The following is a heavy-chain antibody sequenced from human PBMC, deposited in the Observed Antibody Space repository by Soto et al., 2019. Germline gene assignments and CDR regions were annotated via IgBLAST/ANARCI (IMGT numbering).Heavy chain of an antibody. D-gene: IGHD3-10*01. J-gene: IGHJ4*02. CDR2: ISVRNGNT. CDR3: VRDLDGSGSYYTDY. CDR1: GSTFTGYY. V-gene: IGHV1-18*04. Sequence: ASARGSCTASGSTFTGYYMHWVRQALGQGLEWMGWISVRNGNTNYAQKLQGRVTMTTDTSTSTAYMELRSLRSDDTAVYYCVRDLDGSGSYYTDYWGPGTLVTVSS.